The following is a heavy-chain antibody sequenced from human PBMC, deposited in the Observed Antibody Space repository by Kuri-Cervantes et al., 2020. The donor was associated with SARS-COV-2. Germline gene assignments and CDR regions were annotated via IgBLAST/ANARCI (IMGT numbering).Heavy chain of an antibody. CDR2: ISSNGGST. CDR3: VKDVAFAGTTFDP. J-gene: IGHJ5*02. CDR1: GFTFRNYS. V-gene: IGHV3-64D*08. Sequence: GESLKISCAASGFTFRNYSLNWVRQAPGKGLEYVSAISSNGGSTYYADSVKGRFTISRDNSKNTLYLQMSSLRAEDTAVYYCVKDVAFAGTTFDPWGQGTLVTVSS. D-gene: IGHD1-7*01.